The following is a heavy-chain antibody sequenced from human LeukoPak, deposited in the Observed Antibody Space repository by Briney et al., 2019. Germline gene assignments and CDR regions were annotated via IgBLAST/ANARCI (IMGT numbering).Heavy chain of an antibody. D-gene: IGHD6-13*01. CDR1: GFTVSRNY. Sequence: GGSLRLSCAASGFTVSRNYMSWVRQAPGKGLEWVSLTYSDGSTSYTESVKGRFTISRDNSKNTLYLQMNSLRAEDTAVYYCANPGYSSSWPDNWFDPWGQGTLVTVSS. CDR2: TYSDGST. V-gene: IGHV3-53*01. CDR3: ANPGYSSSWPDNWFDP. J-gene: IGHJ5*02.